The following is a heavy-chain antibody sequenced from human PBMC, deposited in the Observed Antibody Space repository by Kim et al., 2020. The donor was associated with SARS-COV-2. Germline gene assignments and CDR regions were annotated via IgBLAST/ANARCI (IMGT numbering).Heavy chain of an antibody. V-gene: IGHV5-51*01. Sequence: YRPSFQGQVPISADKSISTAYLQWSSLKASDTAMYYCARSGSYGGGWFDPWGQGTLVTVSS. D-gene: IGHD1-26*01. J-gene: IGHJ5*02. CDR3: ARSGSYGGGWFDP.